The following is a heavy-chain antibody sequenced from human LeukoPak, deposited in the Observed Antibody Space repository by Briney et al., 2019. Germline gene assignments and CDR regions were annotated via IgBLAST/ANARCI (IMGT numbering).Heavy chain of an antibody. D-gene: IGHD3-9*01. Sequence: ASVKVSCKASGGTFSSYAISWVRQAPGQGLEWMGIINPSGGRTAYAQKFQGRVTMTTDTSTSTVYMELSSLRSEDTAVYYCARALKNYDILTGYYFFDSWGQGTLVTVSS. CDR1: GGTFSSYA. CDR3: ARALKNYDILTGYYFFDS. J-gene: IGHJ4*02. V-gene: IGHV1-46*01. CDR2: INPSGGRT.